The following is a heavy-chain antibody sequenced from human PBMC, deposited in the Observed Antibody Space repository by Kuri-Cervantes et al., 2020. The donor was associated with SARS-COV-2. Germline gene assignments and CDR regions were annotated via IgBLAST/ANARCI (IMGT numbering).Heavy chain of an antibody. CDR1: GFTFSSYG. V-gene: IGHV3-30*02. D-gene: IGHD3-16*01. Sequence: GESLKISCAASGFTFSSYGMHWVRQAPGKGLEWVAFIRYDGSNKYYADSVKGRFTISRDNSKNTLYLQMNSLRAEDTAVYYCASRDPLGGEYWGQGTLVTVSS. CDR3: ASRDPLGGEY. J-gene: IGHJ4*02. CDR2: IRYDGSNK.